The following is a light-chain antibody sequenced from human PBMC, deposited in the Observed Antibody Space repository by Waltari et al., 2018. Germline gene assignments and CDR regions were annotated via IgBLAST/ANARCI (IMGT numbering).Light chain of an antibody. Sequence: QAVVTQEPSVTVSPGGTVTLTCASSTGPVTSGLTPCWIQQKSGQAPRILISRTSDKKSWTPARCSGSLIGAKAALTLSGALPEDEADYYCLLSYSGTFYVFGTGTKVTVL. J-gene: IGLJ1*01. CDR3: LLSYSGTFYV. CDR2: RTS. CDR1: TGPVTSGLT. V-gene: IGLV7-46*01.